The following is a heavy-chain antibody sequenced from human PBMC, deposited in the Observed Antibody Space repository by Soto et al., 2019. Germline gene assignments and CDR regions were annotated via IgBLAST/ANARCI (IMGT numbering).Heavy chain of an antibody. D-gene: IGHD6-19*01. CDR2: IYYSGST. CDR1: CGSVSRGSYY. J-gene: IGHJ2*01. Sequence: SETLSLTSTVSCGSVSRGSYYWSWIPQPPGKGVEWIGYIYYSGSTNYNPSLKSRVTISVDTSKNQFSLKVSSVTAADTAVYYCARGPVLGISVAYWYFDLWGRGTLVTVSS. CDR3: ARGPVLGISVAYWYFDL. V-gene: IGHV4-61*01.